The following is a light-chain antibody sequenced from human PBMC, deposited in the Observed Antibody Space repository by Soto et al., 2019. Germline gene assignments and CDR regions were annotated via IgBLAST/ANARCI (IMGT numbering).Light chain of an antibody. CDR1: SSDVGGYNY. J-gene: IGLJ2*01. CDR2: YVT. CDR3: SSYTSSSTVL. V-gene: IGLV2-14*01. Sequence: QSVLTQPACVSGSPGQSSTISYTGTSSDVGGYNYVSWYQQHPGKAPKLMLYYVTNRPSGVSNRFSGSKSGNTASLTLSGLQAEDEADYYCSSYTSSSTVLFGGGTKLTVL.